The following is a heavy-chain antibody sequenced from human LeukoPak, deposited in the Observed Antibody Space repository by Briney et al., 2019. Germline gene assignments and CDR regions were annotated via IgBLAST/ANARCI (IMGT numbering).Heavy chain of an antibody. CDR2: ITGSGAYI. J-gene: IGHJ6*03. CDR3: ARDPYSGNYGNYYYYYMDV. V-gene: IGHV3-21*01. D-gene: IGHD1-26*01. Sequence: GGSLRLSCAASGFTFNNYNMNWVRQAPGKALEWVSSITGSGAYIFYADSVKGRFTISRDNAKDSLYLQMNSLGPEDTAVYYCARDPYSGNYGNYYYYYMDVWGKGTTVTISS. CDR1: GFTFNNYN.